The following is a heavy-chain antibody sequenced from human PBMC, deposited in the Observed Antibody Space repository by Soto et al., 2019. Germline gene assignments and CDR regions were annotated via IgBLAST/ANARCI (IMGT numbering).Heavy chain of an antibody. CDR2: ISAHNGNK. V-gene: IGHV1-18*01. CDR1: GYTFTSYG. CDR3: AREPNCFDS. Sequence: QVQLVQSGAEVKKPGASVKVSCKASGYTFTSYGISWVRQAPGQGLEWMGWISAHNGNKKYAQKHQGRVTMTTNTTTSTAYMELRSLRSDDTAVYYGAREPNCFDSWGQGTLVTVSS. J-gene: IGHJ4*02.